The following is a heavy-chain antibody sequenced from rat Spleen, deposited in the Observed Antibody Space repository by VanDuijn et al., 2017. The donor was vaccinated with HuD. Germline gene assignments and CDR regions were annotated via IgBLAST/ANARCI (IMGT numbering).Heavy chain of an antibody. V-gene: IGHV3-4*01. CDR2: ISYSGST. D-gene: IGHD4-3*01. J-gene: IGHJ2*01. Sequence: EVQLQESGPGLVKPSQSLSLTCSVTGYSITSSYDWSWIRKFPGNKMEWMGYISYSGSTNYNPSLKSRISITRDTSKNQFFLQLNSVTTEDTATYYCARKAIRGFDYWGQGVMVTVSS. CDR3: ARKAIRGFDY. CDR1: GYSITSSY.